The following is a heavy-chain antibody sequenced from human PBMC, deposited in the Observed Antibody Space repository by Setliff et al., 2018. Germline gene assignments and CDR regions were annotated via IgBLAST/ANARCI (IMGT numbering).Heavy chain of an antibody. CDR1: GFSFSDYY. J-gene: IGHJ6*02. V-gene: IGHV3-11*05. D-gene: IGHD4-17*01. Sequence: LRLSCAASGFSFSDYYMSWIRQAPGKGLEWISYIGSTGVYTNYADSVKGRFTISRDNAKNSLYLQMNGLTTEDTALYYCTTDTCCGDPVYYHYGMDVWGQGTTVTVSS. CDR3: TTDTCCGDPVYYHYGMDV. CDR2: IGSTGVYT.